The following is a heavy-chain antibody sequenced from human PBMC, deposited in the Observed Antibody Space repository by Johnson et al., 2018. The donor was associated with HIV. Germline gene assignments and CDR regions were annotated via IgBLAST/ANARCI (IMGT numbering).Heavy chain of an antibody. J-gene: IGHJ3*02. V-gene: IGHV3-23*04. CDR3: ARKFPDAFDI. CDR2: ISYSGSST. Sequence: MLLVESGGGLVQPGGSLRLSCAAYGFSFDSHAINWVRQAPGKGLQWVSAISYSGSSTYYADSVKGRFTISRDNSRSTVYLHMINLRADDTALYYCARKFPDAFDIWGQGTMVTVSS. CDR1: GFSFDSHA.